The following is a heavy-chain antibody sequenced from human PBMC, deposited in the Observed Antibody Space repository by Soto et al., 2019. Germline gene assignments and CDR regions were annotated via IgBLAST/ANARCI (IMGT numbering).Heavy chain of an antibody. V-gene: IGHV4-59*01. J-gene: IGHJ4*02. D-gene: IGHD3-10*01. CDR2: IYYSGTT. CDR1: GGSINNYY. CDR3: ARESYYGSGATVVAY. Sequence: QVQLQESGPGLVKPAETLSLSCTVSGGSINNYYWSWIRQPPGKGLEWIGYIYYSGTTSYNPSLNGRVTMSVARSKNQFSLKVKSVTAADTAVYYCARESYYGSGATVVAYWGQGTLVTVSS.